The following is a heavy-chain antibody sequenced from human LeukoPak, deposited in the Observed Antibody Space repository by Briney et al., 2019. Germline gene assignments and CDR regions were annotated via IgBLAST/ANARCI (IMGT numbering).Heavy chain of an antibody. CDR2: IYHSGST. Sequence: SETLSLTCAVYGDSISSSHWWTWVRQSPGKGLEWIGEIYHSGSTDYNPSLKSRVTISVDKSKNEFSLKLIFVTAADTAVYYCARDSTVRSWYFDLWGRGTLVTVSS. D-gene: IGHD4-17*01. CDR1: GDSISSSHW. J-gene: IGHJ2*01. V-gene: IGHV4-4*02. CDR3: ARDSTVRSWYFDL.